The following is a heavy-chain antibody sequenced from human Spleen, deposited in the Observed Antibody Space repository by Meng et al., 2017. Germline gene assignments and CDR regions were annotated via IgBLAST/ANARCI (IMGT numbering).Heavy chain of an antibody. J-gene: IGHJ4*02. D-gene: IGHD3-22*01. CDR1: GYTFTSYA. CDR3: AFVFLYYYDSSGPLDY. CDR2: INAGNGNT. Sequence: QVQLVQSGAEVKKPGASVKVSCKASGYTFTSYAMHWVRQAPGQRLEWMGWINAGNGNTKYSQKFQGRVTITRDTSASTAYMELSSLRSEDTAVYYCAFVFLYYYDSSGPLDYWGQGTLVTVSS. V-gene: IGHV1-3*01.